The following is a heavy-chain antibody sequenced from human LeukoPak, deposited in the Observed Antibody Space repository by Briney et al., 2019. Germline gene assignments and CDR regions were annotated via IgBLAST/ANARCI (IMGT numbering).Heavy chain of an antibody. J-gene: IGHJ4*02. V-gene: IGHV1-69*02. CDR3: ARGYYYDSSGVDY. CDR1: GATFSSYT. Sequence: GASVKVSCKASGATFSSYTISWVRQAPGQGLEWMGRIIPILGIANYAQKFQGRVTITADKSTSTAYMELSSLRSEDTAVYYCARGYYYDSSGVDYWGQGTLVTVST. CDR2: IIPILGIA. D-gene: IGHD3-22*01.